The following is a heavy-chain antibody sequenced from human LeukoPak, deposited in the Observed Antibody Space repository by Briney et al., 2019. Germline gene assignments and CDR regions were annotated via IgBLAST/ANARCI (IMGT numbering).Heavy chain of an antibody. Sequence: SETLSLTCAVSGGSISSGGYSWSWIRQPPGKGLEWIGYIYHSGSTYYNPSLKSRATISVDRSKNQYSLKLSSVTAADTAVYYCARESGYSGYDYFDYWGQGTLVTVSS. CDR1: GGSISSGGYS. CDR2: IYHSGST. J-gene: IGHJ4*02. D-gene: IGHD5-12*01. V-gene: IGHV4-30-2*01. CDR3: ARESGYSGYDYFDY.